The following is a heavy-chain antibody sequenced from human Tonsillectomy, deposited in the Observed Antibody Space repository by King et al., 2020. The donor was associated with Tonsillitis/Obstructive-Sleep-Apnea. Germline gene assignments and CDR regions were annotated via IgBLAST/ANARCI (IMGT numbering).Heavy chain of an antibody. D-gene: IGHD6-19*01. CDR3: VRDRSCWPFEYMDV. V-gene: IGHV3-30*01. Sequence: QLVQSGGGVVQPGRSLRLSCAASGFTFSSYALHWVRQAPGKGLEWVALISHDGSNKYFADSVKGRFTISRDKAKNTLYLQMNSLRAEDTAVYFCVRDRSCWPFEYMDVWGKGTTVTVSS. J-gene: IGHJ6*03. CDR1: GFTFSSYA. CDR2: ISHDGSNK.